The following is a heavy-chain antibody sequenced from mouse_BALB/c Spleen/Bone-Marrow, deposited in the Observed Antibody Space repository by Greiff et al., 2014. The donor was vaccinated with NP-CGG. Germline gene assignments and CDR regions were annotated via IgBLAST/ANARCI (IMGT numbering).Heavy chain of an antibody. CDR3: ARNHRGYYFDY. V-gene: IGHV2-2*02. D-gene: IGHD3-1*01. CDR1: GFSLTTYG. CDR2: IWTGGST. Sequence: VQLQQSGPGLVQPSQSLSITCTVSGFSLTTYGAHWVRQSPGKGLEWLGVIWTGGSTDYNAAFISRLSISKDNSKSQVFFEMNSLQANDTAIYYCARNHRGYYFDYWGQGTTLTVSS. J-gene: IGHJ2*01.